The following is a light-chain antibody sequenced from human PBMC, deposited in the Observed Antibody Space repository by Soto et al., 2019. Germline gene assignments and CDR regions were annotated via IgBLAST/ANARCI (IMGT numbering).Light chain of an antibody. CDR3: SSYTSSTTVV. CDR1: GSDVGGYNY. Sequence: QSVLTQPASLSGSPGQSITISCTGTGSDVGGYNYVSWHQQYPGKAPKLVIYEVSNRPSGVSNRFSGSKSDNTASLTISGLQAEDEADYYCSSYTSSTTVVFGGGTKLTVL. J-gene: IGLJ2*01. CDR2: EVS. V-gene: IGLV2-14*01.